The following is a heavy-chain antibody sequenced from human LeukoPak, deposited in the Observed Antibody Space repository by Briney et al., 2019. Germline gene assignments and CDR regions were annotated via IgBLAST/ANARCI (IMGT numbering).Heavy chain of an antibody. V-gene: IGHV3-33*06. D-gene: IGHD2/OR15-2a*01. CDR3: ANSPKYYYYMDV. J-gene: IGHJ6*03. CDR1: GFTFSSFG. Sequence: PGRSLRLSCAASGFTFSSFGMHWVRQAPGKGLEWVAVICYDGNNKYYADSVKGRFTISRDNSKNTLYLQMNSLRAEDTAVYYCANSPKYYYYMDVWGKGTTVTVSS. CDR2: ICYDGNNK.